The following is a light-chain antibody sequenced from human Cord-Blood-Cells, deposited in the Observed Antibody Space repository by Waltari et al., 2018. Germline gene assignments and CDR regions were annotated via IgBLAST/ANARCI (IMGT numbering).Light chain of an antibody. V-gene: IGLV8-61*01. J-gene: IGLJ3*02. CDR1: SSSVSTSYY. CDR2: STN. Sequence: VSPGGTVTLTCGLSSSSVSTSYYPSWYQQTPGQAPRTLIYSTNTRSSGVPDRFSGSILGNKAALTITGAQADDESDYYCVLYMGSGIWVFGGGTKLTVL. CDR3: VLYMGSGIWV.